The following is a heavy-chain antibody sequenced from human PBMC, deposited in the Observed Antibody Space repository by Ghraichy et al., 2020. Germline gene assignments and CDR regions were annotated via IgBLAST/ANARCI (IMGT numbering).Heavy chain of an antibody. Sequence: ESLNISCAVYGGSFSGYYWSWIRQPPGKGLEWIGEINHSGSTNYNPSLKSRVTISVDTSKNQFSLKLSSVTAADTAVYYCARGTTVTPFYYYYYGMDVWGQGTTVTVSS. CDR2: INHSGST. CDR1: GGSFSGYY. CDR3: ARGTTVTPFYYYYYGMDV. J-gene: IGHJ6*02. D-gene: IGHD4-17*01. V-gene: IGHV4-34*01.